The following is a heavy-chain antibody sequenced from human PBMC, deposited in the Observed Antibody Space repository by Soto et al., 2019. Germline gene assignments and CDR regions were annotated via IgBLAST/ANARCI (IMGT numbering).Heavy chain of an antibody. CDR3: AKDRVNHNSVWDPFDI. D-gene: IGHD2-21*01. V-gene: IGHV3-23*01. CDR2: MGGANGDT. J-gene: IGHJ3*02. CDR1: GFIFSNYA. Sequence: EVQMLEPGGGLVQPGGSLRLSCAASGFIFSNYAMSWVRQAPGKGLEWVAGMGGANGDTYYADSVRGRFDISRDNSKSTLFLQMNSLRAEDTAVYYCAKDRVNHNSVWDPFDIWGQGTMVTVSS.